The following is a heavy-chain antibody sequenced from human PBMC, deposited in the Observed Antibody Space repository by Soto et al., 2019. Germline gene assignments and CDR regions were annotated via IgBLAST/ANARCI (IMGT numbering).Heavy chain of an antibody. V-gene: IGHV3-23*01. D-gene: IGHD3-22*01. J-gene: IGHJ3*02. CDR2: ISDSGTGT. CDR1: GFTFSSYA. CDR3: AKDHTVVIRDAFDI. Sequence: EVQILESGGGLVQPGGSLRLSCAASGFTFSSYAMYWVRQAPGKGLAWVSGISDSGTGTYYADSVKSRFTIARDNSKNRVYRQMKSLRGEDTSVYYCAKDHTVVIRDAFDIWGQGTMVNVSS.